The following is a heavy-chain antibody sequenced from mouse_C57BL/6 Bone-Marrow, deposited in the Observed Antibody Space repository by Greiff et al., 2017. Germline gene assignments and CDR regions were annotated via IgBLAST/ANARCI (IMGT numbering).Heavy chain of an antibody. D-gene: IGHD2-5*01. CDR3: ARPAYNSNFYAMDY. Sequence: VQLQQPGAELVMPGASVKLSCKASGYTFTSYWMHWVKQRPGQGLEWIGEIDPSDSYTNYTQKFKGKSTLTVDKSSSTAYMQLSSLTSEDSAVYYCARPAYNSNFYAMDYWGQGTSVTVSS. J-gene: IGHJ4*01. CDR2: IDPSDSYT. CDR1: GYTFTSYW. V-gene: IGHV1-69*01.